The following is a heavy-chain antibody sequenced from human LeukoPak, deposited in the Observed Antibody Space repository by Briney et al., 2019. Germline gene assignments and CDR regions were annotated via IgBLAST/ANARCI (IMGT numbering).Heavy chain of an antibody. D-gene: IGHD2-15*01. Sequence: PGGSLRLSCAASGFTFSTYWMSWVRQAPGKGLEWVANIRPDGSEKYYVDSVKGRLTISRDNAKNSLSLQMNSLRGEDTAVYYCARISSNAFDIWGQGTMVTVSS. CDR2: IRPDGSEK. J-gene: IGHJ3*02. CDR3: ARISSNAFDI. V-gene: IGHV3-7*01. CDR1: GFTFSTYW.